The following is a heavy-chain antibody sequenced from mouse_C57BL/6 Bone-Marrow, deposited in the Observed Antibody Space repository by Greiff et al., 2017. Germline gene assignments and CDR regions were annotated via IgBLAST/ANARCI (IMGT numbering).Heavy chain of an antibody. V-gene: IGHV2-5*01. Sequence: QVQLKQSGPGLVQPSQSLSITCTVSGFSLTSSGVHWVRQSPGKGLEWLGVIWRGGSPDYTAAFMSRLSLTKDNSKSQFFCKMNILQADDTAIYDCAKKCLNLSWYCDGWATGTTVTV. CDR2: IWRGGSP. J-gene: IGHJ1*03. CDR1: GFSLTSSG. CDR3: AKKCLNLSWYCDG.